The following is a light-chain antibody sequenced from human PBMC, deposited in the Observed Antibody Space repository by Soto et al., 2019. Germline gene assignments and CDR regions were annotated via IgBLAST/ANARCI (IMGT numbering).Light chain of an antibody. J-gene: IGLJ1*01. Sequence: QSALTQPPSASGSPGQSVTISCTGTSSDVGGYKYVSWYQQHPGKAPKLMIFEVNKRPSGVPDRSSGSKSGNPASLTVSGLQAEDEADYYCSSYAGINNLGVFGTGTKLTVL. CDR3: SSYAGINNLGV. CDR2: EVN. CDR1: SSDVGGYKY. V-gene: IGLV2-8*01.